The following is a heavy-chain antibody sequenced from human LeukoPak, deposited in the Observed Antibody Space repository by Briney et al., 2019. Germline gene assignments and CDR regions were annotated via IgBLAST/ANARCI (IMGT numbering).Heavy chain of an antibody. CDR2: ISGGGGST. CDR3: AKAVRELLEGNYLDY. D-gene: IGHD3-10*01. Sequence: GGSLRLSCAASGFTFNNHAMSWVRQAPGKGPEWVSFISGGGGSTYYADSVKGRFTISRDNSANTLYLQMNSLRVEDTAIYYCAKAVRELLEGNYLDYWGQGTLVTVSS. CDR1: GFTFNNHA. V-gene: IGHV3-23*01. J-gene: IGHJ4*02.